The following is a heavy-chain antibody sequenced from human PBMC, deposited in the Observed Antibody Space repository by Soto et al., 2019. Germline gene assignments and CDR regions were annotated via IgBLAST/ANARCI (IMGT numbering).Heavy chain of an antibody. CDR3: TTYYDFWSGYWALFDY. V-gene: IGHV3-15*01. CDR2: IKSKTDGGTT. D-gene: IGHD3-3*01. J-gene: IGHJ4*02. CDR1: GFTFSNAW. Sequence: GGSLRLSCAASGFTFSNAWMSWVRQAPGKGLEWVGRIKSKTDGGTTDYAAPVKGRFTISRDDSKNTLYLQMNSLKTEDTAVYYCTTYYDFWSGYWALFDYWGQGTLVTVSS.